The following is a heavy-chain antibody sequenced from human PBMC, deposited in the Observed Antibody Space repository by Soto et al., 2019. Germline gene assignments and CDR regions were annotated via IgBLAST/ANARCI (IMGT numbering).Heavy chain of an antibody. J-gene: IGHJ4*02. CDR2: IYPGDSDT. D-gene: IGHD3-10*01. CDR3: ARQYGSATFFSPIDY. CDR1: GYSFTSYW. V-gene: IGHV5-51*01. Sequence: GESLKISCKGSGYSFTSYWIGWVRQMPGKGLEGMGIIYPGDSDTRYSPSFQGQVTISADKSISTAYLQWSSLKASDTAMYYCARQYGSATFFSPIDYWGPGTLVTVSS.